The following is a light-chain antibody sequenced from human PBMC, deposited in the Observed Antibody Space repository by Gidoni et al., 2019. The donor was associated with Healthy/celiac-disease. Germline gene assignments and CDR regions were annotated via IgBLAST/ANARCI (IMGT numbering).Light chain of an antibody. Sequence: EIVLTQSPGTLSLSPGERATLSCRASQSVSSSYLAWYQQKPGQAPMPLIYGASSRATGIPDRFSGSGSGTDFTLTISRLEPEDFAVYYCQQYGSSRWTFGQGTKVEIK. CDR1: QSVSSSY. J-gene: IGKJ1*01. V-gene: IGKV3-20*01. CDR2: GAS. CDR3: QQYGSSRWT.